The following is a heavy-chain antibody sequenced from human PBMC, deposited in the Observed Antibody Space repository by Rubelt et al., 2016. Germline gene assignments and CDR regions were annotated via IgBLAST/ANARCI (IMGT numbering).Heavy chain of an antibody. CDR3: ARHVGIPHPNWFDP. V-gene: IGHV4-59*08. CDR2: IYYSGSI. J-gene: IGHJ5*02. D-gene: IGHD6-13*01. Sequence: QVQLQESGPGLVKPSETLSLTCTVSGGSISSYYWSWIRQPPGKGLEWIGYIYYSGSINYNPSLKSRFTISVDTSKNQSSLNLSSVTAADTAVYYCARHVGIPHPNWFDPWGQGTLVTVSS. CDR1: GGSISSYY.